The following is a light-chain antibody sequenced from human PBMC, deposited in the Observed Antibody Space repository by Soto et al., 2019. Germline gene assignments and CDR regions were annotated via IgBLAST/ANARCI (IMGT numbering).Light chain of an antibody. V-gene: IGKV3-11*01. CDR3: QQRSNWPPIT. CDR1: QSVGSK. J-gene: IGKJ5*01. CDR2: GAS. Sequence: EIVMTQSPATLSVSPGEGTTLSCRASQSVGSKLAWYQQKAGQAPRLLIYGASTRATGVPARFSGSGSGTDFTLTISSLEPEDFAVYYCQQRSNWPPITFGQGTRLEIK.